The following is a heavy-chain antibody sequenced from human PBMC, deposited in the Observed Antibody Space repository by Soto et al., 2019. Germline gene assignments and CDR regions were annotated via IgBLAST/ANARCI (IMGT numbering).Heavy chain of an antibody. Sequence: EVQLLESGGGLVQPGGSLRLSCAASGFTFSSYAMSWVRQAPGKGLEWVSAISGSGGSTYYADSVKGRFTISRDNSKNTLDLQMNSLGAEDTAVYYCAKGSHIVVVPAARFDPWGQGTLVTVSS. V-gene: IGHV3-23*01. CDR2: ISGSGGST. J-gene: IGHJ5*02. D-gene: IGHD2-2*01. CDR1: GFTFSSYA. CDR3: AKGSHIVVVPAARFDP.